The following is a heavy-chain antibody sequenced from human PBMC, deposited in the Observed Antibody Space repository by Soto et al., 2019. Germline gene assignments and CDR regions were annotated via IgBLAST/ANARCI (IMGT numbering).Heavy chain of an antibody. J-gene: IGHJ4*02. V-gene: IGHV4-30-2*01. CDR1: GGSISSGGYS. D-gene: IGHD6-6*01. Sequence: TLSLTCAVSGGSISSGGYSWSWIRQPPGKGLEWIGYIYHSGSTYYNPSLKSRVTISVDRSKNQFSLKLSSVTAADTAVYYCARASSSSSFDYWGQGTLVSVSS. CDR2: IYHSGST. CDR3: ARASSSSSFDY.